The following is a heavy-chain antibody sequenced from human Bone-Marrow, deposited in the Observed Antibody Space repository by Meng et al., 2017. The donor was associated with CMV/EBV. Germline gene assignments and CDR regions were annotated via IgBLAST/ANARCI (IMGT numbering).Heavy chain of an antibody. D-gene: IGHD3-3*01. V-gene: IGHV1-8*02. CDR2: MNPNSGNT. Sequence: ASVKVSCKASGYTFTSYDINWVRQATGQGLEWMGWMNPNSGNTGYAQKFQGRVTMTRNTSISTAYMELSSLRSEDTAVYYCARGPYYDFWSGYYAPGYYYYGMDVWGQRTTVTVSS. CDR3: ARGPYYDFWSGYYAPGYYYYGMDV. CDR1: GYTFTSYD. J-gene: IGHJ6*02.